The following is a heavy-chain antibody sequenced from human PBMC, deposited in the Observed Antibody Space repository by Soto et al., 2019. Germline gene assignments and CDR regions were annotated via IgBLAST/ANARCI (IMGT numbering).Heavy chain of an antibody. V-gene: IGHV3-21*01. CDR1: GFTFSSYS. Sequence: EVQLVESGGGLVKPGGSLRLSCAASGFTFSSYSMNWVRQAPGKRLEWVSSISSSSSYIYYADSVKGRFTISRDNAKNSLYLQMNSLRAEDTAVYYCATERLGYCSGGSCWWGQGTLVTVSS. D-gene: IGHD2-15*01. CDR2: ISSSSSYI. J-gene: IGHJ4*02. CDR3: ATERLGYCSGGSCW.